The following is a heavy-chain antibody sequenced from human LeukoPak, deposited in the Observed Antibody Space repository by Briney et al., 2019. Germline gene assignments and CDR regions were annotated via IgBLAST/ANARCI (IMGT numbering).Heavy chain of an antibody. V-gene: IGHV3-23*01. D-gene: IGHD5-24*01. CDR2: TSGSGGNS. CDR3: AKGSRIDGYNS. CDR1: GFTFTSYA. Sequence: PGGSLRLSCAASGFTFTSYAMNWVRQAPGKGLEWVSGTSGSGGNSNYADSVKGRFTISRDISMQTLYLQMNSLRAEDTAVYYCAKGSRIDGYNSWGQGTLVTVSS. J-gene: IGHJ4*02.